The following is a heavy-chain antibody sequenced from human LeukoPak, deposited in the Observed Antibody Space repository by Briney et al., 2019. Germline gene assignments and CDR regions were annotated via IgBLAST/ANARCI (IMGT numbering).Heavy chain of an antibody. J-gene: IGHJ4*02. CDR3: ASVSSGLAMGEDY. V-gene: IGHV3-53*01. CDR1: GFTVSTKY. Sequence: GGSLRLSCAASGFTVSTKYMSWVRQAPGKGLDWVSVVYSDGSTYYADSVKGRFTMSRDNSKNTVYLQMNTLSGGDSAVYYCASVSSGLAMGEDYWGQGTLVTVSS. D-gene: IGHD6-19*01. CDR2: VYSDGST.